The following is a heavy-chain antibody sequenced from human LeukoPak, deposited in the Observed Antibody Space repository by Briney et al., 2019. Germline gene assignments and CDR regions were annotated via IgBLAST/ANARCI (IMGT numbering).Heavy chain of an antibody. Sequence: GGSLRLSCAAFGFTFSTFGMTWVRQAPGTGLEWVSAISGSGGSTYYADSVKGRFTISRDNSKNTLYLQMNSLRAEDTAVYYCAREVGSFDYWGQGTLVTVSS. CDR2: ISGSGGST. CDR3: AREVGSFDY. V-gene: IGHV3-23*01. CDR1: GFTFSTFG. D-gene: IGHD1-26*01. J-gene: IGHJ4*02.